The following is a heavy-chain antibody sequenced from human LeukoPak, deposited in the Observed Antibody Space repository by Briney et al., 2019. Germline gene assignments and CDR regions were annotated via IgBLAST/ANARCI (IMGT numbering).Heavy chain of an antibody. V-gene: IGHV4-38-2*02. Sequence: SETLSLTCTVSGYSISSGYYWGWIRQPPGKGLEWIGSIYHSGSTYYNPSLKSRVTISVDTSKNQFSLKLSSVTAADTAVYYCARGRGYYYGSGSYPYWGQGTLVTVSS. CDR2: IYHSGST. J-gene: IGHJ4*02. D-gene: IGHD3-10*01. CDR1: GYSISSGYY. CDR3: ARGRGYYYGSGSYPY.